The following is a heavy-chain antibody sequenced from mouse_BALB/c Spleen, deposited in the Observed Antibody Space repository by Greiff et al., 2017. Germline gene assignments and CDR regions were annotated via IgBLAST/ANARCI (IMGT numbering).Heavy chain of an antibody. D-gene: IGHD2-4*01. V-gene: IGHV3-6*02. Sequence: EVKLQESGPGLVKPSQSLSLTCSVTGYSITSGYYWNWIRQFPGNKLEWMGYISYDGSNNYNPSLKNRISITRDTSKNQFFLKLNSVTTEDTATYYCARAHYDDGFAYWGQGTLVTVSA. CDR2: ISYDGSN. CDR1: GYSITSGYY. CDR3: ARAHYDDGFAY. J-gene: IGHJ3*01.